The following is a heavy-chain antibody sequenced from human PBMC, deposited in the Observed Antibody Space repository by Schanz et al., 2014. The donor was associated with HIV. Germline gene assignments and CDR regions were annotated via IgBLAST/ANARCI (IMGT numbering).Heavy chain of an antibody. CDR2: MNNDVSSR. D-gene: IGHD6-13*01. CDR3: AKDTTAAGRGYFQH. V-gene: IGHV3-74*01. Sequence: EVQLVESGGGLVQPGGSLTLSCAASGFSFSDYWMHWVRQVPGKGLLWVSRMNNDVSSRLYADSVKGRFTISRDNAKNTLYLQMNSLRAEDTAVYYCAKDTTAAGRGYFQHWGQGTLVTVSS. J-gene: IGHJ1*01. CDR1: GFSFSDYW.